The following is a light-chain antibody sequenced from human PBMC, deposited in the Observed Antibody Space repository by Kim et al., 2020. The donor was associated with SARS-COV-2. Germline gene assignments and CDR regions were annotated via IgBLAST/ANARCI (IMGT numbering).Light chain of an antibody. CDR2: GAS. CDR1: QYVGSSK. Sequence: VSQGDRATLSCRASQYVGSSKLAWYQQKPGQVPRLLIYGASTRATGIPARFSGSGSGTEFTLTISSLQSEDFAVYYCQQYSNWRTFGQGTKVDIK. J-gene: IGKJ1*01. V-gene: IGKV3-15*01. CDR3: QQYSNWRT.